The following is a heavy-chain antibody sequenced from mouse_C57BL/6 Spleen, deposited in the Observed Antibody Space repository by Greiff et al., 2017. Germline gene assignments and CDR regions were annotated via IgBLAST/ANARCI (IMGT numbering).Heavy chain of an antibody. Sequence: QVQLQQSGPELVKPGASVKISCKASGYTFTDYYINWVKQRPGQGLEWIGWIYPGSGNTKYNEKFKGKATLTVDTSSSTAYMQLSSLTSEDSAVYFCAREEGDYDAVYYAMDYWGQGTSVTVSS. J-gene: IGHJ4*01. D-gene: IGHD2-4*01. V-gene: IGHV1-84*01. CDR1: GYTFTDYY. CDR3: AREEGDYDAVYYAMDY. CDR2: IYPGSGNT.